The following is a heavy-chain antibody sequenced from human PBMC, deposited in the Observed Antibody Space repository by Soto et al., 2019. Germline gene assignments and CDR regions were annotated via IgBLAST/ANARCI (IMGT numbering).Heavy chain of an antibody. CDR3: ARLYEGKRPPDY. CDR2: ISYRGST. D-gene: IGHD2-8*01. Sequence: PSETLSLTCTVSGGSIISSTFYWGWIRQPPGKGLEWIGSISYRGSTYYNPSLKSRVTISVDTSRNQLSLKLTSVTAADTAVYYCARLYEGKRPPDYWGQGT. V-gene: IGHV4-39*01. CDR1: GGSIISSTFY. J-gene: IGHJ4*02.